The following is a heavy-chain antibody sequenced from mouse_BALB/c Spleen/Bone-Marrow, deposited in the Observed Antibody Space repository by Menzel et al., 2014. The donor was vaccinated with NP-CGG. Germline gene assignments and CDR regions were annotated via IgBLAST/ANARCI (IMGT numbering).Heavy chain of an antibody. J-gene: IGHJ2*01. D-gene: IGHD1-1*01. Sequence: EVKLVESGGGLVKPGGSLKLSCAASGFTFSSYAMSWVRQTPEKRLEWVATICSGGSYTYYPDSVKGRFTISRDNAKNTLYLQMSSLRSEDTAMYYCARHITTVVADYWGQGTTLTVSS. CDR3: ARHITTVVADY. CDR2: ICSGGSYT. V-gene: IGHV5-9-3*01. CDR1: GFTFSSYA.